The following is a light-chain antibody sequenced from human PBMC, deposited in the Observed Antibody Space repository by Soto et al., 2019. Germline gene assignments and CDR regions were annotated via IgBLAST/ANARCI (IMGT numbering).Light chain of an antibody. Sequence: QSVLTQPASVSGSPGQSITFSCTGTSSDVGGYGSVSWYQQYPGKAPKLIIYDVSNRPSGVSNRFSGSKSGNTASLIISGLQAEDEADYYCNSYSSTTTRVVFGGGTKLTVL. CDR3: NSYSSTTTRVV. J-gene: IGLJ3*02. CDR1: SSDVGGYGS. CDR2: DVS. V-gene: IGLV2-14*01.